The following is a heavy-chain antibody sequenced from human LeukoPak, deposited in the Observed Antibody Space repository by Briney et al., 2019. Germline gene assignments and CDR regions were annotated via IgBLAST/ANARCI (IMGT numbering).Heavy chain of an antibody. CDR1: GFTFDDYA. Sequence: GGSLRLSCTGSGFTFDDYAMSWVRQAPGKGLEGVGFIRSKGHGGTTEYGASVKGRFSISRDDSKTIAFLEMNSLKTEDTAVYYCTTRDPPGSDWGQGTLVTVSS. D-gene: IGHD5-24*01. CDR3: TTRDPPGSD. CDR2: IRSKGHGGTT. V-gene: IGHV3-49*04. J-gene: IGHJ4*02.